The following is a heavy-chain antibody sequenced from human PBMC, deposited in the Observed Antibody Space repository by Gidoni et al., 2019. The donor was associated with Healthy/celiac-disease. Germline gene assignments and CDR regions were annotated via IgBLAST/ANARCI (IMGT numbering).Heavy chain of an antibody. CDR2: INHSGST. J-gene: IGHJ4*02. D-gene: IGHD3-16*01. CDR3: ARTRPGGDY. CDR1: GGSFSGYY. V-gene: IGHV4-34*01. Sequence: QVQLQQWGAGLLKPSETLSLTCDVYGGSFSGYYWSWIRQPPGKGLEWIGEINHSGSTNYNPSLKSRVTISVDTSKNQFSLKLSSVTAADTAVYYCARTRPGGDYWGQGTLVTVSS.